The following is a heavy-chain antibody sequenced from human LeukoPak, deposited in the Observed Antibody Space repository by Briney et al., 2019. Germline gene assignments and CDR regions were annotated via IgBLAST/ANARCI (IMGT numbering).Heavy chain of an antibody. CDR1: EFTFSDYW. Sequence: AGGSLRLSCAASEFTFSDYWMSWVRQAPGKGPEWVANIKKDGSEEHYVDSVKGRFTVSRDNAKNSLFLQMNSLRVEDTAVYYCARAAHWKWDLDGMDVWGQGATVSVSS. D-gene: IGHD1-1*01. J-gene: IGHJ6*02. V-gene: IGHV3-7*01. CDR3: ARAAHWKWDLDGMDV. CDR2: IKKDGSEE.